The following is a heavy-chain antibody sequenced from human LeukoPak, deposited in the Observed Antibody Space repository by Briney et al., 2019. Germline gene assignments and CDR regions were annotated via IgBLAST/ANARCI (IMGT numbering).Heavy chain of an antibody. V-gene: IGHV4-34*01. D-gene: IGHD5-24*01. J-gene: IGHJ4*02. CDR1: GESFSGYY. CDR2: INHSGST. Sequence: SETLSLTCAVYGESFSGYYWSWIRQPPGKGLEWIGEINHSGSTNYNPSLKSRVTISVDTSKNQFSLKLSSVTAADTAVYYCARRRRDGYNYRPPFDYWGQGTLVTVSS. CDR3: ARRRRDGYNYRPPFDY.